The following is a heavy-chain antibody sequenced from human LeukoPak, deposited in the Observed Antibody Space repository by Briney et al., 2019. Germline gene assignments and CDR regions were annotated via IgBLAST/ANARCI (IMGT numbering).Heavy chain of an antibody. CDR3: ARGWRSDY. V-gene: IGHV4-34*01. J-gene: IGHJ4*02. CDR2: INHSGST. Sequence: SETLSLTCAVYGGSFSGYYWSWIRQPPGKGLEWIGEINHSGSTNYNPSLKGRVTISVDTSKNQFSLKLSSVTAADTAVYYCARGWRSDYWGQGTLVTVSS. CDR1: GGSFSGYY.